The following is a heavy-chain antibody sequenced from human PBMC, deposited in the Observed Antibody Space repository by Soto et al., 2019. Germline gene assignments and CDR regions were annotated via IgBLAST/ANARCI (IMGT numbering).Heavy chain of an antibody. V-gene: IGHV3-9*01. D-gene: IGHD5-18*01. CDR3: AKDNSGGYSYGYPSY. Sequence: GGSLRLSCAASGFTFDDYAMHWVRQAPGKGLEWVSGISWNSGSIGYADSVKGRFTISRDNAKNSLYLQMNSLRAEDTALYYCAKDNSGGYSYGYPSYWGQGTLVTVSS. CDR2: ISWNSGSI. J-gene: IGHJ4*02. CDR1: GFTFDDYA.